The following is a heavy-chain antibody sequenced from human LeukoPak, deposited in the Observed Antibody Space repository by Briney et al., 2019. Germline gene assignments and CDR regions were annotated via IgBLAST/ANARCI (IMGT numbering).Heavy chain of an antibody. CDR1: GGSISSYY. CDR2: IYYSGST. J-gene: IGHJ4*02. Sequence: SETLSLTCAVSGGSISSYYWSWIRQPPGKGLEWIGYIYYSGSTNYNPSLKSRVTISVDTSKNQFSLKLSSVTAADTAVYYCARGSYDSLDYWGQGTLVTVSS. V-gene: IGHV4-59*01. D-gene: IGHD3-10*01. CDR3: ARGSYDSLDY.